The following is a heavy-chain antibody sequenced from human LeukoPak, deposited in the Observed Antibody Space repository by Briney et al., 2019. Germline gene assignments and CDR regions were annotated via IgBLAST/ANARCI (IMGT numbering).Heavy chain of an antibody. CDR3: AKALMVRGVMDY. V-gene: IGHV3-23*01. Sequence: GGSLRLSCAASGFTFSSYGMSWVRQAPGKGLEWVSGISGSDGSTYYADSVKGRFTISRDNSKNTLYLQMNSLRAEDTAVYYCAKALMVRGVMDYWGQGTLVTVSS. CDR2: ISGSDGST. D-gene: IGHD3-10*01. J-gene: IGHJ4*02. CDR1: GFTFSSYG.